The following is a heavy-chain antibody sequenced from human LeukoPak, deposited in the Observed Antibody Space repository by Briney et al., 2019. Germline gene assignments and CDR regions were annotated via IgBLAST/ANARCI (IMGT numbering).Heavy chain of an antibody. D-gene: IGHD3-10*01. CDR1: VFTFSSYA. Sequence: GGSLRLSCAASVFTFSSYAMHWVRQAPGKGLEWVAVISYDGSNKYYADSVKGRFTISRDNSKNTLYLQMNGLRAEDTAAYYCARFPIRGSSSDYWGQGTLVTVSS. CDR3: ARFPIRGSSSDY. CDR2: ISYDGSNK. J-gene: IGHJ4*02. V-gene: IGHV3-30*04.